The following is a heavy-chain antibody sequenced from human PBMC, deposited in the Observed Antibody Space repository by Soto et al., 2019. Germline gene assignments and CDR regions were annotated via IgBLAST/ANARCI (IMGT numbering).Heavy chain of an antibody. CDR1: GGSIINYY. V-gene: IGHV4-59*01. CDR3: ARGRGGGSLNRYYWYGMDV. J-gene: IGHJ6*02. D-gene: IGHD3-16*01. Sequence: PSETLPLTCTVSGGSIINYYCSLFRQPPGKGLEWIGYIKYNGDSAYNLSLKRRVTMSMDTSKTQFSLKLSSLTTADTAVYFCARGRGGGSLNRYYWYGMDVWGQGTTVTVSS. CDR2: IKYNGDS.